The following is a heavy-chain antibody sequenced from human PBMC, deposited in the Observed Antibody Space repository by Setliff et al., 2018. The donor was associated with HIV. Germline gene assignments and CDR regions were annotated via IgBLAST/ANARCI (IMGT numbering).Heavy chain of an antibody. Sequence: ASVKVSCKASGYTFTSYAMNWGRQAPGQGLEWMGWINTNTGHTDYAPRLLGRVTMTTDTSTSTAYMELRSLTSDDTAVYYCARARLQGIVTAVGPRDNCLDPWGQGTRVTVSS. J-gene: IGHJ5*02. V-gene: IGHV1-18*01. CDR2: INTNTGHT. CDR1: GYTFTSYA. CDR3: ARARLQGIVTAVGPRDNCLDP. D-gene: IGHD1-26*01.